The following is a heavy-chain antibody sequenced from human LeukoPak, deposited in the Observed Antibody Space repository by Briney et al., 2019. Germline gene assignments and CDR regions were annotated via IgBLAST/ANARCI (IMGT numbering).Heavy chain of an antibody. CDR3: AKDRPNYYGSNGHYYRRDGDY. CDR1: GFTFSSYA. Sequence: GGSLRLSCAASGFTFSSYAMSWVRQAPGKGLEWVSSITSSGDGTYYADSVKGRFTISRDNSENMLYLQMNSLRVEDTAVYFCAKDRPNYYGSNGHYYRRDGDYWGQGTLVTVSS. J-gene: IGHJ4*02. D-gene: IGHD3-22*01. V-gene: IGHV3-23*01. CDR2: ITSSGDGT.